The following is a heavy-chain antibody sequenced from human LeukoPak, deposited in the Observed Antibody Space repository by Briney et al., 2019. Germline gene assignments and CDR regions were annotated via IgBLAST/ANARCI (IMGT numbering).Heavy chain of an antibody. V-gene: IGHV3-7*03. J-gene: IGHJ4*02. CDR2: IKQDGSEK. CDR1: GFTFSSYW. Sequence: GGSLRLSCAASGFTFSSYWMSWVRQAPGKGLEWVANIKQDGSEKYYVDSVKGRFTISRDNSKNTLDLQMSSLRAEDTAVYYCAKGSASSRPYYFDYWGQGALVTVSS. CDR3: AKGSASSRPYYFDY. D-gene: IGHD2-15*01.